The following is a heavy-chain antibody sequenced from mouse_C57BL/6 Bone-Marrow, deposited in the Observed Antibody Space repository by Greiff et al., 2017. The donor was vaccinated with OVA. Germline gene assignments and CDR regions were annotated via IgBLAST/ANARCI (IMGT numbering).Heavy chain of an antibody. Sequence: QVQLKESGPGILQSSQTLSLTCSFSGFSLSTSGMGVSWIRQPSGKGLEWLAHIYWDDDKRYNPSLKSRLTISKDTSRNQVFLKITSVDTADTATYYCARTSSYYYGSSSYYFDYWGQGTTLTVSS. V-gene: IGHV8-12*01. CDR3: ARTSSYYYGSSSYYFDY. D-gene: IGHD1-1*01. J-gene: IGHJ2*01. CDR2: IYWDDDK. CDR1: GFSLSTSGMG.